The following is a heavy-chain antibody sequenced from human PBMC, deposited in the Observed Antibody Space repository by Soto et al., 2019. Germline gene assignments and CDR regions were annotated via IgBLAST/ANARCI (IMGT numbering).Heavy chain of an antibody. J-gene: IGHJ6*03. CDR2: ISTSSSTI. Sequence: EAQLVESGGDLVQPGGSLRLSCAASGFTFSSYSMNWVRQAPGKGLEWVSYISTSSSTIYYADSVKGRFTIFRDNAKNSLYLQMNSLRAGDTAVYYCARDDYYYMDVWGKGTTVTVSS. V-gene: IGHV3-48*01. CDR1: GFTFSSYS. CDR3: ARDDYYYMDV.